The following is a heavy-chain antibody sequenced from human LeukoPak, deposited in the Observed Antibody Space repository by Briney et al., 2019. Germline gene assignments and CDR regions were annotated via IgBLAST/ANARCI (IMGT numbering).Heavy chain of an antibody. V-gene: IGHV3-23*01. D-gene: IGHD6-19*01. CDR1: GFTFISYA. Sequence: PGGSLRLSCAASGFTFISYAMSWVCQAPGKGLEWVSAISGSGTSTYSADSLKGRFTISRDNSKSTLYLQMNSLRAEDTAIYYCAKGAGSAFDVWGQGTMVTVSS. J-gene: IGHJ3*01. CDR3: AKGAGSAFDV. CDR2: ISGSGTST.